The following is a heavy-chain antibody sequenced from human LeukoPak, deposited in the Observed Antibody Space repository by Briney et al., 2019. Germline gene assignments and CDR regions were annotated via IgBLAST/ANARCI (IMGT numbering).Heavy chain of an antibody. J-gene: IGHJ6*02. V-gene: IGHV1-18*01. Sequence: ASVKVSCKASGGTFSSYAISWVRQAPGQGLGWMGWISVYNGNTKYVQKLQGRVTLTTDTSTSTAYMELRSLRSDDTAVYYCARDYYFAMDVWGQGTTVTVSS. CDR3: ARDYYFAMDV. CDR1: GGTFSSYA. CDR2: ISVYNGNT.